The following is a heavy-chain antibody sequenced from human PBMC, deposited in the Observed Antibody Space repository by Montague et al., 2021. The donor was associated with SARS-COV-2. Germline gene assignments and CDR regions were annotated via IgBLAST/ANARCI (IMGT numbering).Heavy chain of an antibody. CDR2: IYYSGNT. J-gene: IGHJ4*02. D-gene: IGHD3-22*01. CDR1: GGSITSNIYY. V-gene: IGHV4-39*02. Sequence: SETLSLTCTVSGGSITSNIYYWAWIRQPPGKGLEWIGSIYYSGNTYYXPSLKSRVAISVVTSKNHFTLKLSTVTAAETAVYYCARLKRYFDSSGSPSAFDYWGQGTMVTVSS. CDR3: ARLKRYFDSSGSPSAFDY.